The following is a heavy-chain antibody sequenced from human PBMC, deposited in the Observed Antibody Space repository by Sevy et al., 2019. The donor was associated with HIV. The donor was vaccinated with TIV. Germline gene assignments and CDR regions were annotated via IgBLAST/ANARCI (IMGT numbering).Heavy chain of an antibody. Sequence: GGSLRLSCAASGFPFSSYAMSWVRQAPGKGLEWVSTLIGGGSRTYYADSVTGRFIISRDNSRNTLCLQMNSLRAEDTAIYYCAKRRVQSGLSGGGANYGMDVCGRGTTVTVSS. J-gene: IGHJ6*02. D-gene: IGHD2-8*02. V-gene: IGHV3-23*01. CDR2: LIGGGSRT. CDR3: AKRRVQSGLSGGGANYGMDV. CDR1: GFPFSSYA.